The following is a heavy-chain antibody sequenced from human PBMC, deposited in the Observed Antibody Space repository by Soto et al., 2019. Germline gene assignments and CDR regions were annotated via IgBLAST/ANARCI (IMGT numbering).Heavy chain of an antibody. V-gene: IGHV4-59*08. CDR2: VDYTGDT. CDR3: VRQGIDYLHGLLDV. CDR1: SGPDRSHN. Sequence: QVQLQQSGPRLVKPSETLSLTCTVSSGPDRSHNWGWIRQPAGRGLEWIGYVDYTGDTAYNHSLRGRVTISADTSTNAISLTMNSATAADTAVYYCVRQGIDYLHGLLDVWGQGTTFSFSS. J-gene: IGHJ6*02. D-gene: IGHD4-17*01.